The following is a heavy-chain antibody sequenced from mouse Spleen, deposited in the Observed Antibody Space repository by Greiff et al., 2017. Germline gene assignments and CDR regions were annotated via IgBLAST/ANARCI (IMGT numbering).Heavy chain of an antibody. Sequence: QVQLQQSGAELARPGASVKLSCKASGYTFTSYGISWVKQRTGQGLEWIGEIYPRSGNTYYNEKFKGKATLTADKSSSTAYMELRSLTSEDSAVYFCARRDDGYPYWYFDVWGTGTTVTVSS. CDR2: IYPRSGNT. V-gene: IGHV1-81*01. J-gene: IGHJ1*03. CDR3: ARRDDGYPYWYFDV. CDR1: GYTFTSYG. D-gene: IGHD2-3*01.